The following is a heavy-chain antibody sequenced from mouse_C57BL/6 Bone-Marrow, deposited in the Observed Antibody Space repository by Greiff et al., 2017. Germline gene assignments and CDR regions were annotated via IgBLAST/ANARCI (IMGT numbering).Heavy chain of an antibody. CDR3: ARTLVGVFAD. J-gene: IGHJ3*01. CDR2: INPSSGYT. Sequence: QVQLQQSGAELARPGASVKMSCKASGYTFTRYPMHWVKQRPGQGLEWIGYINPSSGYTKYNQKFKDKATLTADKSSSTAYMSLSSLTSEDSAVYYCARTLVGVFADWGQGTLVTVSA. CDR1: GYTFTRYP. D-gene: IGHD1-1*02. V-gene: IGHV1-4*01.